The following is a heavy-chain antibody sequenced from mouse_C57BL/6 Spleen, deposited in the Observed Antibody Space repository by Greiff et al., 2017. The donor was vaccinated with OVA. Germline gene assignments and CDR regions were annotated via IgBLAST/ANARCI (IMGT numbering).Heavy chain of an antibody. V-gene: IGHV1-82*01. D-gene: IGHD1-1*01. J-gene: IGHJ2*01. CDR2: IYPGDGDT. Sequence: QVQLQQSGPELVKPGASVKISCKASGYAFSSSWMNWVKQRPGKGLEWIGRIYPGDGDTNYNGKFKGKATLTADKSSSTAYMQLSSLTSEDSAVYVCARPGYGSYYFDYWGKGTTLTVSS. CDR1: GYAFSSSW. CDR3: ARPGYGSYYFDY.